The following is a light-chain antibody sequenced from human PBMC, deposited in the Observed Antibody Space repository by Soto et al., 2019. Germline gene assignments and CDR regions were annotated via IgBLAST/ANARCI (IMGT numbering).Light chain of an antibody. CDR2: EVS. V-gene: IGLV2-8*01. Sequence: QSALTQPRSVSGSPGQSVTISCTGTSRDVGGYDYVSWYQQHPGKAPKLMISEVSKRPSGVPDRFSGSKSGNTASLTVSGLQAEDEADYYCSSDAGSVNVIFGGGTKLTVL. CDR3: SSDAGSVNVI. CDR1: SRDVGGYDY. J-gene: IGLJ2*01.